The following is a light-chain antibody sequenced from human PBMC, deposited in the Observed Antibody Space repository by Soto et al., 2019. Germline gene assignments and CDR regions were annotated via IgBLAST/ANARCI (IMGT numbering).Light chain of an antibody. Sequence: EIVLTQSPGTLSLSPGETATLSCSASESVSSKYLAWYQHKPGQAPRLLIYGASRRATGIPDRFSGSGSGTDFTLPISRLEPEDFAVYYCHQYGISPIFAFGPGTKVDIK. CDR3: HQYGISPIFA. J-gene: IGKJ3*01. CDR1: ESVSSKY. CDR2: GAS. V-gene: IGKV3-20*01.